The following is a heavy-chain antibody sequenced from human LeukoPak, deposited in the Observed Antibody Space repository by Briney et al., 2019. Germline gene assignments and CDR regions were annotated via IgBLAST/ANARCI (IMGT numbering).Heavy chain of an antibody. J-gene: IGHJ4*02. V-gene: IGHV1-18*01. CDR2: ISSYNGKT. Sequence: ASVKVSCKASGYTFSNYGISWVRQAPGQGLEWMGWISSYNGKTNYAQSLHGRVTMTTDTSTTTTYMELRSLTSDDTAMYYCARDHGTSQAYYLDYWGQGTLVTVSS. CDR1: GYTFSNYG. CDR3: ARDHGTSQAYYLDY.